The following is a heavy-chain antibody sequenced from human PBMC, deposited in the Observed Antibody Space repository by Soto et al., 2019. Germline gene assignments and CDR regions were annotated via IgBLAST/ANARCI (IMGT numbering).Heavy chain of an antibody. Sequence: QVQLVESGGGVVQPGRSLRLSCAASGFTFSSYAMHWVRQAPGKGLEWVAVISYDGSNKYYADSVKGRFTISRDNSKNTLYLQMNSLRAEDTAVYYCARLHGPYASWDFDYWGQGTLVTVSS. CDR3: ARLHGPYASWDFDY. CDR2: ISYDGSNK. J-gene: IGHJ4*02. D-gene: IGHD2-2*01. V-gene: IGHV3-30-3*01. CDR1: GFTFSSYA.